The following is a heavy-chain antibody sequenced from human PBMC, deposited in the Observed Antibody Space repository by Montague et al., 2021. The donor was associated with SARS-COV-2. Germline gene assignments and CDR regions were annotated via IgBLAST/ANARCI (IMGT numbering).Heavy chain of an antibody. CDR3: AREAVPWERATMHAFDI. J-gene: IGHJ3*02. Sequence: SETLSLTCTILGVWIRSRGHYWGWMSQTHGKSLEWVGQIYYSGTTYYDPSLKSRLTISVDTSKNQFSLQLTSVTAADTSVYYCAREAVPWERATMHAFDIWGQGTTVTVSS. CDR2: IYYSGTT. D-gene: IGHD5-24*01. CDR1: GVWIRSRGHY. V-gene: IGHV4-39*02.